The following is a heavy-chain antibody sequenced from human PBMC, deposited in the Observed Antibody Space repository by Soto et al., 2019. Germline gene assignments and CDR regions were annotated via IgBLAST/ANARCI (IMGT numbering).Heavy chain of an antibody. CDR3: ARGGLWFGINHYGMDV. D-gene: IGHD3-10*01. J-gene: IGHJ6*02. CDR2: VYYSGST. Sequence: SETLSLTCTVSGGSISSYYWSWIRQPPGKGLEWIGYVYYSGSTNYNPSLKSRVTISVDTSKNQFSLKLSSVTAADTAVYYCARGGLWFGINHYGMDVWGQGTTVTVSS. V-gene: IGHV4-59*01. CDR1: GGSISSYY.